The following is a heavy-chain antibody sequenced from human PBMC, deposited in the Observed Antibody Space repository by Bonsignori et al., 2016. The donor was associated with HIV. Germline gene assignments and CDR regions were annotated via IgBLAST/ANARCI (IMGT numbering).Heavy chain of an antibody. J-gene: IGHJ6*02. CDR1: GASISSGSFY. CDR3: ARDPDPLYYFYAMDV. CDR2: IYTSGST. V-gene: IGHV4-61*02. Sequence: QVQLQQSGPGLVKPSQTLSLTCTVSGASISSGSFYWTWIRQPAGKGLEWIGHIYTSGSTNYNPSLKSRVTISVDTSKNQFSLRLTSVTAADTAVYYCARDPDPLYYFYAMDVWGQGTTVTVSS.